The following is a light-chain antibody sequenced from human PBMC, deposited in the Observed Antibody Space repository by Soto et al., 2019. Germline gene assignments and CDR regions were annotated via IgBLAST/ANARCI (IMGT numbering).Light chain of an antibody. CDR1: QGIGSF. CDR3: LQHGGYPST. V-gene: IGKV1-17*03. J-gene: IGKJ4*01. Sequence: DIQMTQSPSAMSASVGDRVTITCRASQGIGSFLTWFQQKPGKVPKRLIYGTSNLQNGVPARFSGTGSGKEFTLTISGLQPEDFATYYCLQHGGYPSTFGGGTKVEIK. CDR2: GTS.